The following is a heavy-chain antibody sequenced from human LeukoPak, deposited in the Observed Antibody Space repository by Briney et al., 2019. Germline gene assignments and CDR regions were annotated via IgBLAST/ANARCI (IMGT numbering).Heavy chain of an antibody. CDR2: ISNSGST. V-gene: IGHV4-59*01. Sequence: SETLSLTCTVSGGSISSYYWSWIRQPPGEGLEWIGYISNSGSTNYNPSLKSRVTISVDTSKNQLSLKLTSVTAADTAVYYCARTYGSSGLGYFDLWGRGTLVTVSS. J-gene: IGHJ2*01. CDR1: GGSISSYY. D-gene: IGHD6-13*01. CDR3: ARTYGSSGLGYFDL.